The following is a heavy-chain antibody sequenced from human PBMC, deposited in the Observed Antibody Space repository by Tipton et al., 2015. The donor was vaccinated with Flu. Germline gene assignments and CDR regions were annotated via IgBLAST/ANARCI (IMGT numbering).Heavy chain of an antibody. V-gene: IGHV3-7*01. J-gene: IGHJ4*02. CDR2: IKQDGSEK. CDR3: ARGGWDVGGN. D-gene: IGHD6-19*01. Sequence: SLRLSCAVSGFSITNYWMCWVHQAPGKGPEWVANIKQDGSEKYYVDSVKGRFTISRDNAKNSLYLQMNSLTAVDTAVYYCARGGWDVGGNWGQGTLVTVSS. CDR1: GFSITNYW.